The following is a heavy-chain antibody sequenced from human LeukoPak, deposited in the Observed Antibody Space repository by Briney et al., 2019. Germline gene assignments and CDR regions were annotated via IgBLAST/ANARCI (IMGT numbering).Heavy chain of an antibody. CDR3: ARDPGAYYDSSGYLNWFDP. Sequence: SETLSLTCTVSGGSITTRSYYWGWIRQPPGKGLEWIGSMHHSGSTYYNPSLKSRVTTSVDTSKNQFSLKLSSVTAADTAVYYCARDPGAYYDSSGYLNWFDPWGQGTLVTVPS. D-gene: IGHD3-22*01. CDR1: GGSITTRSYY. J-gene: IGHJ5*02. V-gene: IGHV4-39*07. CDR2: MHHSGST.